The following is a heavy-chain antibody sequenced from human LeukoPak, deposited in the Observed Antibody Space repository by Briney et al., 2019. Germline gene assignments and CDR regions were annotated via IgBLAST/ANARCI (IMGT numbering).Heavy chain of an antibody. Sequence: AGGSLRLSCAASAFTFSDYSMNWVRQAPGKGLEWISYISGRSSTIYYADSVRGRFTISRDNAKNSMYLQMNSLRAEDTAVYYCARDRLTSGSYSFDYWGQGTLVTVSS. CDR1: AFTFSDYS. V-gene: IGHV3-48*01. D-gene: IGHD1-26*01. J-gene: IGHJ4*02. CDR2: ISGRSSTI. CDR3: ARDRLTSGSYSFDY.